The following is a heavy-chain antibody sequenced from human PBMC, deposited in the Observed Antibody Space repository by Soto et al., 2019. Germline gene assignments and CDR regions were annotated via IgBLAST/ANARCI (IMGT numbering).Heavy chain of an antibody. J-gene: IGHJ4*02. CDR3: ARRGSGGYYDY. D-gene: IGHD6-19*01. V-gene: IGHV3-23*01. Sequence: EVQLLESGGGLVQPGGSLRLSCAASGFTFSSYAMRWVRQAPGKGLEWVSAISGSGGSTYYADSVKGRFTISRDNSKYPLYLQMNGLRAEDTAVYYCARRGSGGYYDYWGQGPLVTVSS. CDR2: ISGSGGST. CDR1: GFTFSSYA.